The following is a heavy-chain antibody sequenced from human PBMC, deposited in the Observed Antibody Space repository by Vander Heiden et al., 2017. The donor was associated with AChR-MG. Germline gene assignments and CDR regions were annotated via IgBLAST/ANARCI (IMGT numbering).Heavy chain of an antibody. CDR1: GGSLSSGDYY. Sequence: QVQLQESGPGPVKPSQTLSLACTVSGGSLSSGDYYWSWIRQPQGKGLEWIGYIYYSGSTYYNPSLKSRVTISVDTSKNQFSLKLSSVTAADTAVYYCARGYSSSWQDHGMDVWGQGTTVTVSS. D-gene: IGHD6-13*01. CDR3: ARGYSSSWQDHGMDV. CDR2: IYYSGST. J-gene: IGHJ6*02. V-gene: IGHV4-30-4*01.